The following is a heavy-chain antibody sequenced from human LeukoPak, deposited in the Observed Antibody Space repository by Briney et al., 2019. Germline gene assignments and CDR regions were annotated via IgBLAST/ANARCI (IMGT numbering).Heavy chain of an antibody. CDR1: VFTFRSYD. V-gene: IGHV3-30*18. D-gene: IGHD6-13*01. J-gene: IGHJ2*01. CDR2: ISYEGSNK. Sequence: GGSLRLSCAASVFTFRSYDMHWVRQAPGKGREWVAVISYEGSNKYHTDSVKGRFTISRDKSKNTLYQQMNSLRAEDTAVYYCAKDSEIAASGSYWYFDLWGRGTLVTVSS. CDR3: AKDSEIAASGSYWYFDL.